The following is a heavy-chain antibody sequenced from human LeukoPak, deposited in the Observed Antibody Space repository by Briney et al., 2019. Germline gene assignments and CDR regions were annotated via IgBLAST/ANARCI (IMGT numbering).Heavy chain of an antibody. CDR2: IYYSGST. CDR1: GGSIGSYY. Sequence: PSETLSLTCTVSGGSIGSYYWSWIRQPPGKGLEWIGYIYYSGSTNYNPSLKSRVTISVDTSKNQFSLKLSSVTAADTAVYYCARDLVVGWSRRVFDYWGQGTLVTVSS. D-gene: IGHD2-15*01. CDR3: ARDLVVGWSRRVFDY. V-gene: IGHV4-59*01. J-gene: IGHJ4*02.